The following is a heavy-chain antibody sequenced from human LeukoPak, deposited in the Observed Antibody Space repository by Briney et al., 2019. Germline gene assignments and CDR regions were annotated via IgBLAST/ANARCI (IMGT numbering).Heavy chain of an antibody. CDR3: AARLKAHGWRYYFDY. J-gene: IGHJ4*02. Sequence: ASVKVSCKASGYTFTSYGISWVRQAPGQGLEWMGWISAYNGNTNYAQKLQGRVTMTEDTSTNTAYMDLSSLRSEDTAVYYCAARLKAHGWRYYFDYWGQGTLVTVSS. CDR1: GYTFTSYG. D-gene: IGHD3-10*01. CDR2: ISAYNGNT. V-gene: IGHV1-18*01.